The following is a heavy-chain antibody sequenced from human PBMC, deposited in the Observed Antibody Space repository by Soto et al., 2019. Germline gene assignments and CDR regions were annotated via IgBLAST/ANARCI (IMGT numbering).Heavy chain of an antibody. J-gene: IGHJ1*01. CDR2: IIPMFGIT. V-gene: IGHV1-69*02. CDR1: GATFSSST. CDR3: ATGARTFGGVLTA. D-gene: IGHD3-16*01. Sequence: QVQLVQSGADVKKPGSSVKVSCKASGATFSSSTFTWVRQAPGQGLEWMGRIIPMFGITNSAQKFQGRLGVTADECTNTAFMDMSSLRSDDTAIYYCATGARTFGGVLTAWCQGTLVIFSS.